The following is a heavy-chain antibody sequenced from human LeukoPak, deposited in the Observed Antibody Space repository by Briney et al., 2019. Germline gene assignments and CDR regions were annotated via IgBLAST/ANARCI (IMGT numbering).Heavy chain of an antibody. CDR3: ARDSPAGGNGYYYYGMDV. Sequence: GGSLRHSCAASGFTFSSYAMHWVRQAPGKGLEWVAVISFDGSNKYYADSVKGRFTISRDNSKNTLYMQMNSLRAEDTAVYYCARDSPAGGNGYYYYGMDVWGQGTTVIVSS. V-gene: IGHV3-30-3*01. CDR2: ISFDGSNK. J-gene: IGHJ6*02. D-gene: IGHD4-23*01. CDR1: GFTFSSYA.